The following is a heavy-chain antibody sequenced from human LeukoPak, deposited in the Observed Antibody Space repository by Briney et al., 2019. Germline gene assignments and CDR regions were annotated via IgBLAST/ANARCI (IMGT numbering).Heavy chain of an antibody. CDR3: ARGGDYGDLNWFDP. Sequence: SETLSLTCAVSGGSISSSNWWSWIRQPPGKGLEWIGYIYYSGSTYYNPSLKSRVTISVDTSKNQFSLKLSSVTAADTAVYYCARGGDYGDLNWFDPWGQGTLVTVSS. J-gene: IGHJ5*02. V-gene: IGHV4-30-4*01. D-gene: IGHD4-17*01. CDR1: GGSISSSNW. CDR2: IYYSGST.